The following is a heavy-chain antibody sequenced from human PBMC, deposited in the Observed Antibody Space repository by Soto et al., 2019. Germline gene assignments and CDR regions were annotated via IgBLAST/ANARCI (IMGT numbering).Heavy chain of an antibody. CDR2: ISAYNGNT. Sequence: GASVKVSCKASGYTFTSYGISWVRQAPGQGLEWMGWISAYNGNTNYAQKLQGRVTMTTDTSTSTAYMELRSLRSDDTAVYYCARDWGHGGSGSYYNPAESRGKYYYYYYGMDVWGQGTTVTVSS. CDR3: ARDWGHGGSGSYYNPAESRGKYYYYYYGMDV. J-gene: IGHJ6*02. D-gene: IGHD3-10*01. CDR1: GYTFTSYG. V-gene: IGHV1-18*01.